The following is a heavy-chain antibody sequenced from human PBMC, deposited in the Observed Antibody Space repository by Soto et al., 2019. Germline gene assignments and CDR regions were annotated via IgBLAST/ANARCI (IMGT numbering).Heavy chain of an antibody. CDR2: ISYDGSNK. CDR3: ARDQDHSSGWYYFDY. Sequence: GGSLRLSCAASGFTFSSYAMHWVRQAPGKGLEWVAVISYDGSNKYYADSVKGRFTISRDNSKNTLYLQMNSLRAEDTAVYYCARDQDHSSGWYYFDYWGQGTLVTVSS. J-gene: IGHJ4*02. D-gene: IGHD6-13*01. CDR1: GFTFSSYA. V-gene: IGHV3-30-3*01.